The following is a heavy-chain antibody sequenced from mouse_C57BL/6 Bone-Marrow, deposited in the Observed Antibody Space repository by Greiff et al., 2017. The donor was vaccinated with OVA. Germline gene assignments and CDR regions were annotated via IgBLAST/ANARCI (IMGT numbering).Heavy chain of an antibody. CDR3: AKGIWFAY. CDR1: GFSLTSYG. CDR2: IWRGGGT. Sequence: VHLVESGPGLVQPSQSLSITCTVSGFSLTSYGVHWVRQPPGKGLEWLGVIWRGGGTDYNAAFISRLSISKDNSKSQVFFKMNSLQADDTAIYYCAKGIWFAYWGQGTLVTVSA. J-gene: IGHJ3*01. V-gene: IGHV2-4*01.